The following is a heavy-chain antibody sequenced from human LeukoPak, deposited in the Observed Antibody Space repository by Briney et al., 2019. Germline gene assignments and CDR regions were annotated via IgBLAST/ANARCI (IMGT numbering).Heavy chain of an antibody. J-gene: IGHJ4*02. Sequence: PSETLSLTCTVSGGSMSSSSYYWAWMRQPPGKGLEWIGSIYYSGSTHYNPSLKSRVTISLDTSKSQFSVKLNSVSAADTAEYYCAGGLRRDGFDHPVGYWGQGTLVTVSS. V-gene: IGHV4-39*01. D-gene: IGHD5-24*01. CDR2: IYYSGST. CDR3: AGGLRRDGFDHPVGY. CDR1: GGSMSSSSYY.